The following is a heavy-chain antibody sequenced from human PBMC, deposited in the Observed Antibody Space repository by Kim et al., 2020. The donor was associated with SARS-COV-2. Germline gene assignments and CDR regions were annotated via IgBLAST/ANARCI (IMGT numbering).Heavy chain of an antibody. CDR2: IKSKTDGGTT. J-gene: IGHJ6*02. CDR1: GFTFSNAW. V-gene: IGHV3-15*05. Sequence: GGSLRLSCAASGFTFSNAWMSWVRQAPGKGLGWVGRIKSKTDGGTTDYAAPVKGRFTISRDDSKNTLYLQMNSLKTEDTAVYYCTTLLRYFDWLAVKYYYYGMDVWDQGTTVTVAS. D-gene: IGHD3-9*01. CDR3: TTLLRYFDWLAVKYYYYGMDV.